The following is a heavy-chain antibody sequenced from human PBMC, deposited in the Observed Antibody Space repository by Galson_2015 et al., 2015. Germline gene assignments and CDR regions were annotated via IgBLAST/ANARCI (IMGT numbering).Heavy chain of an antibody. V-gene: IGHV3-30*18. D-gene: IGHD3-10*01. CDR2: ISCDGSNK. CDR1: GFTFSSYG. J-gene: IGHJ1*01. CDR3: AKALRHYYYGSGSNAEYFQH. Sequence: SLRLSCAASGFTFSSYGMHWVRQAPGKGLEWVAVISCDGSNKYYADSVKSRFTVSRDNSKNTLYLQMNSLRAEDTAVYYCAKALRHYYYGSGSNAEYFQHWGQGTLVTVSS.